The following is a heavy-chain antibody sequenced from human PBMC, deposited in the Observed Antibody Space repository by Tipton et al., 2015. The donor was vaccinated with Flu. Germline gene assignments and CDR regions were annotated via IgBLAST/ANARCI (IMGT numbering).Heavy chain of an antibody. J-gene: IGHJ4*02. Sequence: SLRLSCAASGFVFSSDGMTWVRQAPGKGLEWVASFDGIGGAIKYADSVKGRVIISRDNIRNTVYLQMNRLRAEDTAVYYCEKPFKVGLGWAQFGYWGRGTLVTVSS. CDR3: EKPFKVGLGWAQFGY. CDR1: GFVFSSDG. CDR2: FDGIGGAI. D-gene: IGHD1-26*01. V-gene: IGHV3-23*01.